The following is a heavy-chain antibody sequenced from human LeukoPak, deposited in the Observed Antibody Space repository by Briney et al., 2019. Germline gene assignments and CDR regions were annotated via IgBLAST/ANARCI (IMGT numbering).Heavy chain of an antibody. CDR1: GGSFSGYY. CDR2: INHSGST. D-gene: IGHD6-13*01. CDR3: ARGRHSSSWYGGSYFDY. J-gene: IGHJ4*02. Sequence: NPSETLSLTCAVYGGSFSGYYWSWIRQPPGKGLEWIGEINHSGSTNYNPSLKSRVTISVDTPKNQFSLKLSSVTAADTAVYYCARGRHSSSWYGGSYFDYWGQGTLVTVSS. V-gene: IGHV4-34*01.